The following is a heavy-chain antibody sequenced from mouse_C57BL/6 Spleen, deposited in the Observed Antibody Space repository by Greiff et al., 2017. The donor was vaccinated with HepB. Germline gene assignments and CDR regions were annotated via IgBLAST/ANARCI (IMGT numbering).Heavy chain of an antibody. J-gene: IGHJ2*01. Sequence: VQLQQSGTVLARPGASVKMSCKTSGYTFTSYWMHWVKQRPGQGLEWIGAIYPGNSDTSYNQKFKGKAKLTAVTSASTAYMELSSLTNEDSAVYYCSKGTIYDGYYAYFDYWGQGTTLTVSS. V-gene: IGHV1-5*01. CDR1: GYTFTSYW. D-gene: IGHD2-3*01. CDR3: SKGTIYDGYYAYFDY. CDR2: IYPGNSDT.